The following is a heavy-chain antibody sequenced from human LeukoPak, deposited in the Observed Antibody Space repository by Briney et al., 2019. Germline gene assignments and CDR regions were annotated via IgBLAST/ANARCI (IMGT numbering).Heavy chain of an antibody. D-gene: IGHD4-11*01. CDR2: IRASGDGS. CDR3: AKATDDYSRRGIDY. J-gene: IGHJ4*02. Sequence: PGGSIRLSCAASGFTFSSYAINWVRQAPGKGLEWVSSIRASGDGSYYALSVKGRFTISRDNSKNTLYLQMNGLRAEDTAVYYCAKATDDYSRRGIDYWGQGTLVTVSS. CDR1: GFTFSSYA. V-gene: IGHV3-23*01.